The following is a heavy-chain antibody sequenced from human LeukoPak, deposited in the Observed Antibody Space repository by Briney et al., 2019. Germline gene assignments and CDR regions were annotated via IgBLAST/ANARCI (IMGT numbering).Heavy chain of an antibody. D-gene: IGHD3-10*01. Sequence: GGSLRLSCAASGFTFSSYSMNWVRQAPGKGLEWVSYISSSSSTTYYADSVKGRFTISRDNAKNSLYLQMNSLRAEDTAVYYCAREPLWFGSDYWGQGTLVTVSS. J-gene: IGHJ4*02. CDR3: AREPLWFGSDY. V-gene: IGHV3-48*01. CDR1: GFTFSSYS. CDR2: ISSSSSTT.